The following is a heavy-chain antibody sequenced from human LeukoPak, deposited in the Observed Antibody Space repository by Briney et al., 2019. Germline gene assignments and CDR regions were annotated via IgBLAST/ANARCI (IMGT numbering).Heavy chain of an antibody. D-gene: IGHD6-19*01. V-gene: IGHV4-4*07. Sequence: SETLSLTCTVSGGSISSYYWSWIRQPAGKGLEWIGRIYTSGSTNYNPSLKSRVTMSVDTSKNQFSLKLSSVTAADTAVYYCARDGPYSSGWYRDYYYMDVWGKGTMVTVSS. CDR3: ARDGPYSSGWYRDYYYMDV. CDR1: GGSISSYY. J-gene: IGHJ6*03. CDR2: IYTSGST.